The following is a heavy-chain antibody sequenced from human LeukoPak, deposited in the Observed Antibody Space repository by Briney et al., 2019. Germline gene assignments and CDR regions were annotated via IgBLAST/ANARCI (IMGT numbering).Heavy chain of an antibody. V-gene: IGHV4-34*01. J-gene: IGHJ6*02. CDR3: ARGERNWPYYYYGMDV. Sequence: SETLSLTCAVYGGSFSGYYWSWIRQPPGKGLEWIGEINHSGSTNYNPSLKSRVTISVDTSKNQFSLKLSSVTAADTAVYYCARGERNWPYYYYGMDVWGQGTTVTVSS. CDR2: INHSGST. D-gene: IGHD1-1*01. CDR1: GGSFSGYY.